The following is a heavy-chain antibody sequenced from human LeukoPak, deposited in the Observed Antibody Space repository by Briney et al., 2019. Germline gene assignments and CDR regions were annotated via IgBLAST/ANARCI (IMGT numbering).Heavy chain of an antibody. CDR2: ISGSGGST. CDR3: AKDTYSSGWPLTYYFDY. Sequence: HPGGSLRLSCVASGFTFSSYGMSWVRQAPGKGLEWVSAISGSGGSTYYADSVKGRFTISRDNSKNTLYLQMNSLRAEDTAVYYCAKDTYSSGWPLTYYFDYWGQGTLVTVSS. V-gene: IGHV3-23*01. D-gene: IGHD6-19*01. J-gene: IGHJ4*02. CDR1: GFTFSSYG.